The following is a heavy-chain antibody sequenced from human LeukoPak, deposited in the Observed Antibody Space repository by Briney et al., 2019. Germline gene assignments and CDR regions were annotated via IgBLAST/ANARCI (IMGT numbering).Heavy chain of an antibody. CDR2: IYTSGST. CDR3: ARGATIFGVGDY. J-gene: IGHJ4*02. V-gene: IGHV4-61*02. CDR1: GGSISSGSYY. Sequence: PSETLSLTCTVSGGSISSGSYYWSWVRQPAGKGLEWIGRIYTSGSTNYNPSLKSRVTISVDTSQNQFSLKLSSVTAADTAVYYCARGATIFGVGDYWGQGTLVTVSS. D-gene: IGHD3-3*01.